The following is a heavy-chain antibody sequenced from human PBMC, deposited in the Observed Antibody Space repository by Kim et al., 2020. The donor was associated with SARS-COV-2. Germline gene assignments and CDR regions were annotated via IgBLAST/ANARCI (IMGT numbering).Heavy chain of an antibody. V-gene: IGHV3-30*04. CDR1: GFTFSSYA. D-gene: IGHD3-16*01. Sequence: GGSLRLSCAASGFTFSSYAMHWVRQAPGKGLEWVAVISYDGSNKYYADSVKGRFTISRDNSKNTLYLQMNSLRAEDTAVYYCARDEEGDTSRYYYYYGMDVWGQGTTVTVSS. J-gene: IGHJ6*02. CDR2: ISYDGSNK. CDR3: ARDEEGDTSRYYYYYGMDV.